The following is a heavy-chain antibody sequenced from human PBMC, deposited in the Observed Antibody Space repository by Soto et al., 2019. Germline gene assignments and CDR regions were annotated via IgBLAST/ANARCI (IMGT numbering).Heavy chain of an antibody. V-gene: IGHV1-69*13. CDR1: GVTFSIYG. Sequence: SVKVSCKASGVTFSIYGFSWVRQAPGQGPEWIGGIIPILTTPNYAQKFQGRVTIVADECATTVYMELSSLKFEDTALYYCTRSTQYYYGMDVWGQGTTVTVSS. J-gene: IGHJ6*02. CDR3: TRSTQYYYGMDV. CDR2: IIPILTTP.